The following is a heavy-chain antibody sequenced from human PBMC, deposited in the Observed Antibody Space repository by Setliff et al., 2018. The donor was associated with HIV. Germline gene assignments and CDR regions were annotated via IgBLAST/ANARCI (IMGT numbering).Heavy chain of an antibody. D-gene: IGHD3-10*01. CDR1: GFTFSSVW. CDR2: INEGGSEG. V-gene: IGHV3-7*01. Sequence: PGESLKISCAGSGFTFSSVWMDWVRQAPGKGLEWVASINEGGSEGHYVDSVKGRFTISRDNAKQSLFLQMNSLRAEDTAVYYCASEYTSGYWGQGALVTVSS. J-gene: IGHJ4*02. CDR3: ASEYTSGY.